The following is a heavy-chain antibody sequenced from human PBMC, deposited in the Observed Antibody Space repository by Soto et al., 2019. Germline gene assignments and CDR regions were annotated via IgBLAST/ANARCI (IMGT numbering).Heavy chain of an antibody. CDR2: IYHSGST. D-gene: IGHD3-10*01. CDR1: GGSISSGGYS. Sequence: PSETLSLTCAVSGGSISSGGYSWSWIRQPPGKGLEWIGYIYHSGSTNYNPSLKSRVTISVDTSKNQFSLKLSSVTAADTAVYYCARARRSPSSPITMVRGVIIRHWFDPWGQGTLVTVSS. CDR3: ARARRSPSSPITMVRGVIIRHWFDP. V-gene: IGHV4-30-2*01. J-gene: IGHJ5*02.